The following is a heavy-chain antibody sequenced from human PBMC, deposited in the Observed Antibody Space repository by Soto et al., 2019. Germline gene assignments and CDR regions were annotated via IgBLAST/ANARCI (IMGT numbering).Heavy chain of an antibody. D-gene: IGHD6-13*01. CDR2: IVPIYRTA. Sequence: QVQLVQSGAEMRRPGSSVKVSCKASGGTFSSYRINWVRQAPGQGLEWVGGIVPIYRTADYAQKFQGRVTITADESARTAYMELRGLKSQDTAVYYCARDSGAKLSSSWGQGTLVIVSS. CDR3: ARDSGAKLSSS. J-gene: IGHJ4*02. V-gene: IGHV1-69*01. CDR1: GGTFSSYR.